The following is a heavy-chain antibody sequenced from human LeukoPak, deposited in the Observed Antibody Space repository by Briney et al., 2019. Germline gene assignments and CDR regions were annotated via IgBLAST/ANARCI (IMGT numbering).Heavy chain of an antibody. CDR2: ISSNGGST. CDR3: AVRDSSGWYSFDY. CDR1: GFTFSSYA. D-gene: IGHD6-19*01. V-gene: IGHV3-64*01. Sequence: GGSLRLSCAASGFTFSSYAMHWVRQAPGKGLEYVSAISSNGGSTYYANSVKGRFTISRDNSKNTLYLQMGSLRAEDMAVYYCAVRDSSGWYSFDYWGQGTLVTVSS. J-gene: IGHJ4*02.